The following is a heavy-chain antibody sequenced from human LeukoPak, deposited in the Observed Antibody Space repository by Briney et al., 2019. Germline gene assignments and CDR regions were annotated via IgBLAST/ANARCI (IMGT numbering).Heavy chain of an antibody. D-gene: IGHD1-7*01. J-gene: IGHJ4*02. Sequence: GGSLRLSCAASGFTVSSNYMSWVRQAPGKGLEWVSVIYSGGSTYYADSVKGRFTISRDNSKNTLYLQMNSLRAEDTAVYYCARVVGTSMMFDYWGQGTLVTVSS. CDR1: GFTVSSNY. CDR3: ARVVGTSMMFDY. CDR2: IYSGGST. V-gene: IGHV3-66*01.